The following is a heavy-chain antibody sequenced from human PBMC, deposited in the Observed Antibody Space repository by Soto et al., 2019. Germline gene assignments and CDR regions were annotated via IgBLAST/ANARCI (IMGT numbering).Heavy chain of an antibody. J-gene: IGHJ4*02. V-gene: IGHV4-31*03. CDR2: IYYSGST. Sequence: PSETLSLTCTVSGGSISSGGYYWSWIRQHPGKGLEWIGYIYYSGSTYYNPSLKSRVTISVDTSKNQFSLKLSSVTAADTAVYYCARGYSSSFCKDYWGQGTLVTVSS. D-gene: IGHD6-13*01. CDR1: GGSISSGGYY. CDR3: ARGYSSSFCKDY.